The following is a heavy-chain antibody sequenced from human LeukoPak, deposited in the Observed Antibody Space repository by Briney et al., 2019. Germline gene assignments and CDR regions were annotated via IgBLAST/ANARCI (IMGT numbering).Heavy chain of an antibody. CDR3: ARSLVIPTHYYYGMDV. D-gene: IGHD3-22*01. CDR1: GYSFTSYW. V-gene: IGHV5-51*01. J-gene: IGHJ6*02. CDR2: IYPGDSDT. Sequence: GESLKISCKGSGYSFTSYWIGWVRQMPGKGLEWMGIIYPGDSDTRYSPSFQGQVTISADKSISTAYLQWSSLKASDTAMYYCARSLVIPTHYYYGMDVWGQGTTVTVSS.